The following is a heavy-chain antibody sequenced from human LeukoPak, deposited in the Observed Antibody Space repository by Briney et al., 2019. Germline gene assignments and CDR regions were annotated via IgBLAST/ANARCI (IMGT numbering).Heavy chain of an antibody. CDR1: GFTFSSYA. J-gene: IGHJ4*02. D-gene: IGHD6-19*01. CDR3: ARNGEYSSGRGYYFDY. V-gene: IGHV3-30-3*01. Sequence: GGSLRLSCAASGFTFSSYAMHWVRQAPGKGLEWVAVISYDGSNRYYADSVKGRFTISRDNSKNTLYLQMNSLRAEDTAVYYCARNGEYSSGRGYYFDYWGQGTLVTVSS. CDR2: ISYDGSNR.